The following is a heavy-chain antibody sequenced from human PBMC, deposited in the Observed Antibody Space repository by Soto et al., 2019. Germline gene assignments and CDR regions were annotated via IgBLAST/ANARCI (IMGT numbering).Heavy chain of an antibody. J-gene: IGHJ4*02. CDR2: ISYDGSNK. Sequence: QVQLVESGGGVVQPGRSLRLSCAASGFTFSSYGMHWVRQAPGKGLEGVAVISYDGSNKYYADSVKGRFTIARDNSKNTLYLQMNSLIAEDTAVYYCAYDYGDVGSFDYWGQGTLVTVSS. V-gene: IGHV3-30*18. CDR1: GFTFSSYG. D-gene: IGHD4-17*01. CDR3: AYDYGDVGSFDY.